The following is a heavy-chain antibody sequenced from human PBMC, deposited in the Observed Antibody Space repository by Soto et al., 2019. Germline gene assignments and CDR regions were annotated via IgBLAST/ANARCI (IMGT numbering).Heavy chain of an antibody. D-gene: IGHD3-3*01. Sequence: VKVSCKASGYTFTSYDINWVRQATGQGLEWMGWMNPNSGNTGYAQKFQGRVTMTRNTSISTAYMELSSLRSEDTAVYYCARVDDFWSGYSLSDAFDIWGQGTMVTVS. V-gene: IGHV1-8*01. CDR1: GYTFTSYD. CDR2: MNPNSGNT. CDR3: ARVDDFWSGYSLSDAFDI. J-gene: IGHJ3*02.